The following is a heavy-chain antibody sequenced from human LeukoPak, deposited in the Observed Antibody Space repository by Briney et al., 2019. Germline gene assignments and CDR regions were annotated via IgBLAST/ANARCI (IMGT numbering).Heavy chain of an antibody. Sequence: ASLKLSCKASGYTFTGYYMHWVRQAPGQGLEWMGVIKYNRSSKNYAQHLQGRFTITRDKSISTAYLEMSRLRSDATAVYYCGRDREIITVATFCCYGMDVRGQGTTVTLS. CDR3: GRDREIITVATFCCYGMDV. D-gene: IGHD2/OR15-2a*01. CDR2: IKYNRSSK. J-gene: IGHJ6*02. CDR1: GYTFTGYY. V-gene: IGHV1-2*02.